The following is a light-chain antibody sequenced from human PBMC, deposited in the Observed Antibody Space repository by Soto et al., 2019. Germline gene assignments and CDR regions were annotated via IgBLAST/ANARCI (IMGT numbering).Light chain of an antibody. Sequence: DIQMTQSPSSLSASVGDRVTITCRASRGISLHLAWFQLKPGKAPRSLIYAASSLQRGVPSKFSGSGSGTECTLTINSLQPEDFATYYCQQYETYPYTFGQGTNLEIK. CDR2: AAS. J-gene: IGKJ2*01. CDR1: RGISLH. CDR3: QQYETYPYT. V-gene: IGKV1-16*02.